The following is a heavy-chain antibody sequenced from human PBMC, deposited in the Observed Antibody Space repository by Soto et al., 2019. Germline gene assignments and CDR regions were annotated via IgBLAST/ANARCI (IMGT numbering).Heavy chain of an antibody. Sequence: ASVKVCCKASGYTFTGYYMHWVRQAPGQGLEWMGWINPNSGGTNYAQKFQGRVTMTRDTSISTAYMELSRLRSDDTAVYYCAANIAVAAGAFDIWGQGTMVTVSS. CDR3: AANIAVAAGAFDI. J-gene: IGHJ3*02. V-gene: IGHV1-2*02. D-gene: IGHD6-19*01. CDR2: INPNSGGT. CDR1: GYTFTGYY.